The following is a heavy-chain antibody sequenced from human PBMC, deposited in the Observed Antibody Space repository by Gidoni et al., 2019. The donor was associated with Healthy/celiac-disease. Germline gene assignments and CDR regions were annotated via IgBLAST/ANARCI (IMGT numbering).Heavy chain of an antibody. J-gene: IGHJ4*02. CDR2: INPNSGGT. Sequence: QVQLVQSGAEVKKPGASGKVSCKASGYNLTGYYRHWVRQAPGQGLEWMGWINPNSGGTNYAQKFQGRVTMTRDTSISTAYMELSRLRSDDTAVYYCARVSATWWMEGPECYFDYWGQGTLVTVSS. D-gene: IGHD2-8*02. V-gene: IGHV1-2*02. CDR1: GYNLTGYY. CDR3: ARVSATWWMEGPECYFDY.